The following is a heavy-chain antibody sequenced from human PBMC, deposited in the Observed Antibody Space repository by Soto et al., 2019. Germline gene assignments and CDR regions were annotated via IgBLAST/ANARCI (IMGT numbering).Heavy chain of an antibody. J-gene: IGHJ5*02. CDR1: GGSISSYY. CDR2: IYYSGST. CDR3: ARDRRYGTRGRFDP. Sequence: SETLSLTCTVSGGSISSYYWSWIRQPPGKGLEWIGYIYYSGSTNYNASLKSRVTISVDTSKNQFSLNLSSVTAADTAVYYCARDRRYGTRGRFDPWGQGTLVTVS. V-gene: IGHV4-59*01. D-gene: IGHD3-9*01.